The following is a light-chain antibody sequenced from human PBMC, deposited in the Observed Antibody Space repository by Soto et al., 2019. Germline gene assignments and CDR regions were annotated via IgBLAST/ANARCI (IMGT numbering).Light chain of an antibody. J-gene: IGKJ5*01. CDR2: RAS. Sequence: EVLMTQSPDTLYVSPGERVTLSCRASQSVSDNLAWYQQKPGQGPRLLVYRASTRTLGIPARFSGSESGTEFTLTISSLQSEDFAVYYCQQRSNWPITFGQGTRLEFK. CDR3: QQRSNWPIT. CDR1: QSVSDN. V-gene: IGKV3-15*01.